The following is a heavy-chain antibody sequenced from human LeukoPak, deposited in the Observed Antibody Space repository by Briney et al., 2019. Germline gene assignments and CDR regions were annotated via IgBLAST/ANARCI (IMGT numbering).Heavy chain of an antibody. Sequence: GASLKISCKGSGYSFTNYWIGWGRQMPGKGLEWMGIIYPGDSDTRYSPSFQGQVTISADKSISTAYLQWGSLKASDTAMYYCARSQGYCSGGSCLQGDWFDPWGQGTLVTVSS. CDR2: IYPGDSDT. CDR3: ARSQGYCSGGSCLQGDWFDP. J-gene: IGHJ5*02. V-gene: IGHV5-51*01. CDR1: GYSFTNYW. D-gene: IGHD2-15*01.